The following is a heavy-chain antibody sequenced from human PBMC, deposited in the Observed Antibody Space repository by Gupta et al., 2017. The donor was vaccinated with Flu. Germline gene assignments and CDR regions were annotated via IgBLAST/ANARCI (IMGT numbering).Heavy chain of an antibody. Sequence: RQVLSNELEWVALMSFDRGNIDHADSMQGRFTISSDIFKNTLYLQISSLRSEDTDDYYCAKDPYIRSGCYVDLLGRGTLVTVSP. D-gene: IGHD3-10*01. J-gene: IGHJ2*01. CDR3: AKDPYIRSGCYVDL. CDR2: MSFDRGNI. V-gene: IGHV3-30-3*02.